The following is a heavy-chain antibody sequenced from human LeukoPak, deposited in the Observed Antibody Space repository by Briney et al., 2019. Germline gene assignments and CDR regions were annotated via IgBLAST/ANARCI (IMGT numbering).Heavy chain of an antibody. CDR2: IYYSGST. V-gene: IGHV4-39*07. Sequence: SETLSLTCTVSGGSISSSSYYWGWIRQPPGKGLEWIGSIYYSGSTYYNPSLKSRVTISVDTSKNQFSLKLSSVTAADTAVYYCARYRRDSSGWYKTENDAFDIWGQGAMVTVSS. J-gene: IGHJ3*02. CDR3: ARYRRDSSGWYKTENDAFDI. CDR1: GGSISSSSYY. D-gene: IGHD6-19*01.